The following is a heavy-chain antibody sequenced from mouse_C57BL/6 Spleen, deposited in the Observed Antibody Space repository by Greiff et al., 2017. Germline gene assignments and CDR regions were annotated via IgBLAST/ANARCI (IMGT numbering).Heavy chain of an antibody. J-gene: IGHJ4*01. CDR2: INPNNGGT. CDR1: GYTFTDYN. Sequence: EVQLQQSGPELVKPGASVKIPCKASGYTFTDYNMDWVKQSHGKSLEWIGDINPNNGGTIYNQKFTGKATLTVDKSSRTAYMVLRSLTSEDTAVYYCARYRISYAMDYWGQGTSVTVSS. V-gene: IGHV1-18*01. CDR3: ARYRISYAMDY. D-gene: IGHD1-1*01.